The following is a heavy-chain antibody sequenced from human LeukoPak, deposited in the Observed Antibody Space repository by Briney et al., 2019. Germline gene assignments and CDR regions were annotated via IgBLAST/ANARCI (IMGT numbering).Heavy chain of an antibody. Sequence: SETLSLTCAVSGASFSGYYWSWIRPPPGKGLEWIGAISHRGSTNFNPSLRSGVTISVYTSKNQFSLKLTSVTAADPAVYYCARGRRQLVRSWGYWGQGTLVTVSS. CDR3: ARGRRQLVRSWGY. CDR2: ISHRGST. CDR1: GASFSGYY. D-gene: IGHD6-13*01. V-gene: IGHV4-34*01. J-gene: IGHJ4*02.